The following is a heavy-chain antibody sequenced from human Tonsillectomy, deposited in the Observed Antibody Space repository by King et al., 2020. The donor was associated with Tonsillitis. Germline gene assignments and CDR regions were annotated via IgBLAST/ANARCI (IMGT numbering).Heavy chain of an antibody. CDR3: GGSGSPTANL. V-gene: IGHV3-23*04. CDR2: ISGSGGST. J-gene: IGHJ4*02. CDR1: GFTFSSYA. D-gene: IGHD3-10*01. Sequence: VQLVESGGGLVQPGGSLRLSCAASGFTFSSYAMSWVRQAPGKGLEWVSAISGSGGSTYYADPVKGRFTISRDNSKNTLYLQMNSLRPESTAVYYCGGSGSPTANLWGQGTLVTVSS.